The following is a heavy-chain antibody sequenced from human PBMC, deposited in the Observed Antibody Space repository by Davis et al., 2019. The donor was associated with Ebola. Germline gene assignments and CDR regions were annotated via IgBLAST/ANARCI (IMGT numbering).Heavy chain of an antibody. Sequence: GGSLRLSCAASGFTFSDYYMSWIRQAPGKGLEWVSYISSSGSTIYYADSVKGRFTMSRDNANNSLYLQMNSLRAGDTAVYYCARDRFWGGTSSYYGMDVWGQGTTVTVSS. V-gene: IGHV3-11*04. J-gene: IGHJ6*02. CDR3: ARDRFWGGTSSYYGMDV. CDR2: ISSSGSTI. CDR1: GFTFSDYY. D-gene: IGHD3-3*01.